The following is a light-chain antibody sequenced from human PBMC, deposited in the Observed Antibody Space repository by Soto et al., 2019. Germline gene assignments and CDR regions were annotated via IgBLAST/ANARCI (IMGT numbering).Light chain of an antibody. J-gene: IGLJ3*02. CDR2: GNN. V-gene: IGLV1-40*01. CDR1: SSNIGAGYD. CDR3: QSYDTSLSVWV. Sequence: QSVLTQPPSVSGAPGQRVTISCTGSSSNIGAGYDVHWYQQFPGTTPKLLSYGNNNRPSGVPDRFSGSKSGTSASLAITGLQDEDEADYHCQSYDTSLSVWVFGGGTQLTVL.